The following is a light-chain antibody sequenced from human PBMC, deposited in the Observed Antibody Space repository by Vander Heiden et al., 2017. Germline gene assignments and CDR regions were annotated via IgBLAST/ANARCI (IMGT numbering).Light chain of an antibody. J-gene: IGKJ3*01. Sequence: EIVLTQSPGTLSLSPGERATLSCRASQSVSSTYLAWYQQKPGRAPRLLIYGTSSRATGIPDRFSGSGSGTDFTLTISRLEPEDFAVYYCQQDGSSHFTFGHGTKVDIK. CDR1: QSVSSTY. CDR3: QQDGSSHFT. V-gene: IGKV3-20*01. CDR2: GTS.